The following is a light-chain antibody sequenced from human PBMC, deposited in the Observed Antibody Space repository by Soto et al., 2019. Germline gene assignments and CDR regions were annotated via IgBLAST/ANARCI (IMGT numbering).Light chain of an antibody. Sequence: EVVLTQSPGTLSLSAGERATLSCRASQSVANNHLAWYQQRPGQAPRRLIYAASTRAAGITDRFSGSGSGTDFTLTISRLEPEDFVVFFWHHYGRSPIFTFGPGTTVDMK. CDR3: HHYGRSPIFT. CDR1: QSVANNH. CDR2: AAS. V-gene: IGKV3-20*01. J-gene: IGKJ3*01.